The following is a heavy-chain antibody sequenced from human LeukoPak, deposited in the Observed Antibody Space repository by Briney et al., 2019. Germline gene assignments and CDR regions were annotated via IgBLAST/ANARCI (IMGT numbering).Heavy chain of an antibody. CDR3: AKVGNYYGSGNTFDY. V-gene: IGHV3-23*01. CDR2: ISGSGGST. D-gene: IGHD3-10*01. CDR1: GFTFSSYG. J-gene: IGHJ4*02. Sequence: GGSLRLSCAASGFTFSSYGMSWVRQAPGKGLEWVSAISGSGGSTYYADSVKGRFTISRDNSKNTLYLQMNSLRAEDTAVYYCAKVGNYYGSGNTFDYWGQGTLVTVSS.